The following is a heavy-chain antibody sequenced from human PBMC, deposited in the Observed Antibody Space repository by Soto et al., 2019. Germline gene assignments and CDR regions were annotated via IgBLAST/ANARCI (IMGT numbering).Heavy chain of an antibody. CDR2: ISAYNGNT. Sequence: QVQLVQSGAEVKKPGASVKVSCKASGYTFTSYGISWVRQAPGQGLEGMGWISAYNGNTNYAQKLQGRVTMTTDTSTSTAYMELRSLRSDDTAVYYCARERSSSGYGSDYYYGMDVWGQGTTVTVSS. J-gene: IGHJ6*02. CDR3: ARERSSSGYGSDYYYGMDV. V-gene: IGHV1-18*01. D-gene: IGHD6-25*01. CDR1: GYTFTSYG.